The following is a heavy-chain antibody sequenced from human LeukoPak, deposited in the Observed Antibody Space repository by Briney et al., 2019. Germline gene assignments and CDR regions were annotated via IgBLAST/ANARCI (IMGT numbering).Heavy chain of an antibody. D-gene: IGHD2-2*01. Sequence: SETLSLTCTVSGGSISSSSYYWGWIRQPPGKGLEWIGSIYYSGSTYYNPSLKSRVTISVDTSKNQFSLKLSSVTAADTALYYCARRAYCSSTGCYGNWYFDLWGRGTLVTLSS. J-gene: IGHJ2*01. V-gene: IGHV4-39*01. CDR2: IYYSGST. CDR3: ARRAYCSSTGCYGNWYFDL. CDR1: GGSISSSSYY.